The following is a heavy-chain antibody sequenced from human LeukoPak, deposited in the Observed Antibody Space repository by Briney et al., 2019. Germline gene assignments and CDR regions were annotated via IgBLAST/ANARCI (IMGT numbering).Heavy chain of an antibody. CDR1: GFTFTSYS. J-gene: IGHJ4*02. D-gene: IGHD1-26*01. CDR3: AKGGKWDVTPFDY. V-gene: IGHV3-23*01. Sequence: PGGSLRLSCAASGFTFTSYSMNWVRQAPGKGLEWVSTSGGGGSTYYADSVKGRFTISRDNSKNTLYLQVNSLRAEDTAVYYCAKGGKWDVTPFDYWGQGTLVTVS. CDR2: SGGGGST.